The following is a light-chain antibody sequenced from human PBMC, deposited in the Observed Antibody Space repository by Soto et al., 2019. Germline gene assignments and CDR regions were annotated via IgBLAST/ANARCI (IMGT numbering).Light chain of an antibody. CDR1: SRDVGIYNL. Sequence: QSVLTQPASVSGSPGQSITISYTGTSRDVGIYNLVSWYQLHPGKVPKLIIYEDTKRPSGISRRFSGSESGITAFLTISGLQAEDEADYYCCSYAGSSTDVFGTGTKVTVL. V-gene: IGLV2-23*01. CDR3: CSYAGSSTDV. J-gene: IGLJ1*01. CDR2: EDT.